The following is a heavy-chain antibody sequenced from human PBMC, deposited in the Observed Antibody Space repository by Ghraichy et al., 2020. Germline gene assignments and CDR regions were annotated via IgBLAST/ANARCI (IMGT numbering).Heavy chain of an antibody. CDR1: GGSISDDTYS. J-gene: IGHJ3*01. D-gene: IGHD3-16*01. V-gene: IGHV4-39*01. CDR2: ISYSGST. CDR3: SRMVTFGGFILLSTFDV. Sequence: SETLSLTCTVSGGSISDDTYSWAWIRQPPGEGLEWIGNISYSGSTSSNPSLRSRVSISVDTSRNQFSLKLNSVTAADTAVYYCSRMVTFGGFILLSTFDVWGQGTLVTVSS.